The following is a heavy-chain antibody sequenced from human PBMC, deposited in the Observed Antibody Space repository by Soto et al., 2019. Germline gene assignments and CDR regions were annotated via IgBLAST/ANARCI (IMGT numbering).Heavy chain of an antibody. D-gene: IGHD5-18*01. CDR2: VYYSGST. CDR3: ARAIPRYSYADSPMDY. CDR1: GGSISSGGYY. Sequence: QVQLQESGPGLVKPSQTLSLTCTVSGGSISSGGYYWSWIRQHPGKGLEWIGDVYYSGSTYYNPALKSRVTIAGDTSKNQFSLKLSSVTAADTAVYYCARAIPRYSYADSPMDYWGQGTLVTVSS. J-gene: IGHJ4*02. V-gene: IGHV4-31*03.